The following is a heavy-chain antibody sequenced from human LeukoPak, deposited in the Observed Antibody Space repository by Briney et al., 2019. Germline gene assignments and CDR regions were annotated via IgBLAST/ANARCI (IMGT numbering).Heavy chain of an antibody. CDR2: ASLDGNAK. J-gene: IGHJ4*02. CDR1: GFNFDVSW. CDR3: ARDRPGAFFDY. Sequence: PGLSLRLSCTASGFNFDVSWMSWVRQTPGKGQEWVPNASLDGNAKLYAGSVTGRYTISRDNAVDSVSLQMDSLRGDDTAMYYCARDRPGAFFDYWGQGLLVVAPS. V-gene: IGHV3-7*04.